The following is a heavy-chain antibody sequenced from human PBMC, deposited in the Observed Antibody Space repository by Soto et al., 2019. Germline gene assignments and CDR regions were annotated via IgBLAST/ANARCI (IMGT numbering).Heavy chain of an antibody. J-gene: IGHJ2*01. V-gene: IGHV4-31*03. D-gene: IGHD6-19*01. CDR3: ARDRIAVAGSGYYFDL. CDR2: IYSRGST. CDR1: GGSISSGDYC. Sequence: QVQLQESGPGLVKPSQTLSLTCTVSGGSISSGDYCWTWIRQHPGKGLEWIGYIYSRGSTYYNPSLKSRVTISIDPSKNHFSLQLSYVTAADTAVYYCARDRIAVAGSGYYFDLWGRGTPVTVSS.